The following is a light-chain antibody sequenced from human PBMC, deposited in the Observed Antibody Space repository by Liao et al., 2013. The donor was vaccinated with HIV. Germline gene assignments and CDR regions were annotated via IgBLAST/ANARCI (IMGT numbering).Light chain of an antibody. CDR3: QAWDSSTVI. Sequence: SYVLTQPPSVSVSPGQTASITCSGDKLGDKYACWYQQKPGQAPVLVIYYDSNRPSGIPERFSGSNSGNTATLTISGTQAMDEADYYCQAWDSSTVIFGGGTKLTVL. CDR2: YDS. J-gene: IGLJ2*01. V-gene: IGLV3-1*01. CDR1: KLGDKY.